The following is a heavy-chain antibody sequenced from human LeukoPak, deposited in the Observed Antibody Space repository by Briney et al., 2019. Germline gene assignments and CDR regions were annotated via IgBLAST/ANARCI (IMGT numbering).Heavy chain of an antibody. V-gene: IGHV3-23*01. CDR2: ISGSGGST. CDR1: GFTFSSYA. Sequence: GGSLRLSCAASGFTFSSYAMSWVRQAPGKGLEWVSAISGSGGSTYYADSVKGRFTISRDNSKNTLYLQMNSLRAEDTAVYYCAKDNYYDSSGYQPLDYWGQGTLVTVPS. D-gene: IGHD3-22*01. J-gene: IGHJ4*02. CDR3: AKDNYYDSSGYQPLDY.